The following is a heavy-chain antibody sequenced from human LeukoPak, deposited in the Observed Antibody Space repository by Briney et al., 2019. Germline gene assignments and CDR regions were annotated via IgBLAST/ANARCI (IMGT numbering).Heavy chain of an antibody. V-gene: IGHV4-39*07. Sequence: PSETLSLNGSVSGGSISSSSYFWDWIRQPPGKGLLWIGSIYNSGSTYYNPSLKSRVTISVDTSKNQFSLKLSSVTAADTAVYYCARWLGHIVVVTAISGNFDYWGQGTLVTVSS. CDR1: GGSISSSSYF. J-gene: IGHJ4*02. CDR3: ARWLGHIVVVTAISGNFDY. D-gene: IGHD2-21*02. CDR2: IYNSGST.